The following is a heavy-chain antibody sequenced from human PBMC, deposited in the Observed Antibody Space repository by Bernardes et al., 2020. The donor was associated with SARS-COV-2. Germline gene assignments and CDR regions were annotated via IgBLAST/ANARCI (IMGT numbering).Heavy chain of an antibody. CDR3: AKGGDFGSGTYYGGPYYYYMDV. Sequence: SEPLYLTCAVYGGSIRGFHWSWLRRSPGKGLEWIGGVSYSGSANYSPSLKSRVTISVDTSKKQHSLKLSSVTAADTAVYYCAKGGDFGSGTYYGGPYYYYMDVWGKWTTFTVSS. V-gene: IGHV4-34*01. CDR2: VSYSGSA. J-gene: IGHJ6*03. D-gene: IGHD3-10*01. CDR1: GGSIRGFH.